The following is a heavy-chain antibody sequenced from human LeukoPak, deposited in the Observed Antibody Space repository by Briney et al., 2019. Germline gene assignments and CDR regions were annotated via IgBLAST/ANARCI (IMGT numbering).Heavy chain of an antibody. V-gene: IGHV4-4*07. CDR1: GGSISSYY. CDR2: IYTSGST. CDR3: ARALSHYDILTGYYYYFDY. J-gene: IGHJ4*02. D-gene: IGHD3-9*01. Sequence: SETLSLTCTVSGGSISSYYWSWIRQPAGKGLEWIGRIYTSGSTNYNPSLKSRVTMSVDTSKNQFSLKLSSVTAADTAVYYCARALSHYDILTGYYYYFDYWGQGTLVTVSS.